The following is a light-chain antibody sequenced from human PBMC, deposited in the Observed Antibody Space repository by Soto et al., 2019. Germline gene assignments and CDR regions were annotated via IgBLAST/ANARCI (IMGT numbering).Light chain of an antibody. CDR3: AAWDDSLDGPV. J-gene: IGLJ3*02. CDR2: FNN. CDR1: SSDIGSNP. V-gene: IGLV1-44*01. Sequence: QSVLTQPTSASGTPGQGVTISCSGSSSDIGSNPVNWYQQLPGTAPKLLIYFNNQRPSGVPDRFSGSKSGTSASLAISGLQSEDEAQYYCAAWDDSLDGPVFGGGTKLTVL.